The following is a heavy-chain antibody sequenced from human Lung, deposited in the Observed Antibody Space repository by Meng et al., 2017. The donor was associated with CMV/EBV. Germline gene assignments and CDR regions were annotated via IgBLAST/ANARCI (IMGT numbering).Heavy chain of an antibody. CDR2: IKNDGGNDEK. V-gene: IGHV3-30*02. CDR3: AKDFKGHFTMDV. J-gene: IGHJ6*02. CDR1: GFSFAAYN. Sequence: GGSLRLXCAASGFSFAAYNIHWVRQAPGKGLEWVTIIKNDGGNDEKYYADSVMGRFTISGDISKNTVYLQMNSLKPEDTAAYYCAKDFKGHFTMDVWGQGTTVTVSS.